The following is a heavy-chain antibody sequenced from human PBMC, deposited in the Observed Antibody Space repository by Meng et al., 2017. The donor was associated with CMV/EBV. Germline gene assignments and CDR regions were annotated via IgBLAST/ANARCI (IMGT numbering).Heavy chain of an antibody. Sequence: SETLSLTCTVSGGSISSYYWSWIRQPPGKGLEWIGYIYYNGSTNYNPSLKSRVTISVDTSKNQFSLKLSSVTAADTAVYYCARGGDDFWSGYYDYWGQGTLVTVSS. CDR2: IYYNGST. V-gene: IGHV4-59*01. CDR3: ARGGDDFWSGYYDY. CDR1: GGSISSYY. J-gene: IGHJ4*02. D-gene: IGHD3-3*01.